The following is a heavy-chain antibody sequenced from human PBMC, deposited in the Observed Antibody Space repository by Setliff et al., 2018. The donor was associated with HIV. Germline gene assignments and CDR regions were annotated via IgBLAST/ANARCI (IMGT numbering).Heavy chain of an antibody. J-gene: IGHJ4*02. CDR3: ASSPAWRSDFCLHTFDY. CDR1: GYSISSRYY. V-gene: IGHV4-38-2*02. CDR2: VYHTGST. D-gene: IGHD2-2*01. Sequence: PSETLSLTCTVSGYSISSRYYWGWIRQPPGKGLEWIGSVYHTGSTYYNPSLKSRVTMSADTSKNQFSLKLSSVTAAATAVYYCASSPAWRSDFCLHTFDYWGQGTLVTVSS.